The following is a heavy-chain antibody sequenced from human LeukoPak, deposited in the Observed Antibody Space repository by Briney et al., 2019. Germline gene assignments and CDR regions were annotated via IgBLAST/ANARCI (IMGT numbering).Heavy chain of an antibody. D-gene: IGHD3-10*01. CDR3: ARGGPPNYYGSGSYYRYYFDN. CDR2: ISTYNGNT. Sequence: ASVKVSCKASGYTFTNYAITWVRQAPGQGLEWMGWISTYNGNTNYAQKLQGRVTMTTDTSTSTAYMELRSLRSDDTAVYYCARGGPPNYYGSGSYYRYYFDNWGQGTLVTVPS. V-gene: IGHV1-18*01. CDR1: GYTFTNYA. J-gene: IGHJ4*02.